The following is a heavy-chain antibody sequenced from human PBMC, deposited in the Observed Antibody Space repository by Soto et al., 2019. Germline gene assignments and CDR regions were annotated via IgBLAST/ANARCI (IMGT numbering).Heavy chain of an antibody. CDR2: IYYSGST. D-gene: IGHD6-19*01. CDR3: ARGVEIIAVAARGWFDP. V-gene: IGHV4-59*01. CDR1: GGSISSYY. J-gene: IGHJ5*02. Sequence: SETLSLTCTVSGGSISSYYWSWIRQPPGKGLEWIGYIYYSGSTNYNPSLKSRVTISVDTSKNQFSLKLSSVTAADTAVYYCARGVEIIAVAARGWFDPWGQGTLVTVSS.